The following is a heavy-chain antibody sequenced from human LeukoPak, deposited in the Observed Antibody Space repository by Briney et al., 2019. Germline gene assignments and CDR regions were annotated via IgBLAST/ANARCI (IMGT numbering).Heavy chain of an antibody. J-gene: IGHJ3*02. Sequence: ASVKVSCKASGYTFTGYYMHWVRQAPGQGLEWMGWINPNSGGTNYAQKFQGRVTMTRDTSISTAYMELSRLRSDDTAVYYCARDQEWELLPTSDASTDACDIWGQGTMVTVSS. CDR1: GYTFTGYY. D-gene: IGHD1-26*01. CDR3: ARDQEWELLPTSDASTDACDI. CDR2: INPNSGGT. V-gene: IGHV1-2*02.